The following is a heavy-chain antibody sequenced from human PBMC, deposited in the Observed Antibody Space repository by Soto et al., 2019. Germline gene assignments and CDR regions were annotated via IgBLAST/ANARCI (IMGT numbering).Heavy chain of an antibody. D-gene: IGHD1-1*01. Sequence: QVQLQQWGAGLVKPSETLSLSCAVYGQSFSGHSWAWIRQPPGKGLEWIGEINESGSTYYNPSLKSRLTISTDTSKNQFPLKLSSVSAADTAAYFCARGSGIVALPGELEDVKYDYWGQGTLVNVSS. CDR2: INESGST. J-gene: IGHJ4*02. V-gene: IGHV4-34*01. CDR1: GQSFSGHS. CDR3: ARGSGIVALPGELEDVKYDY.